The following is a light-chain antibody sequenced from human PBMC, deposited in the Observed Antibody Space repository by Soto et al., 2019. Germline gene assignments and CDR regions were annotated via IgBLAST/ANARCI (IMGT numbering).Light chain of an antibody. V-gene: IGKV1-39*01. CDR3: QQTYSTPWT. CDR1: QSISSY. Sequence: DIQMTQSPSSLSASVGDRVSITCRASQSISSYLNWYQQKPGKAPNLLIYAASSLQSGVPSRFSGSGSRTQCSLTISSLQPEDFASYYCQQTYSTPWTFGQGTKVEIK. J-gene: IGKJ1*01. CDR2: AAS.